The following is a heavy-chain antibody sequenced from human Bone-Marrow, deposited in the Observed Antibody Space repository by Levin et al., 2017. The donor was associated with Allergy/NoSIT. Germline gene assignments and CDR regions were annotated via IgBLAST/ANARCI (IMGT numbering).Heavy chain of an antibody. CDR3: ARDGRYCSSTGCSGGHNWFDP. Sequence: QAGGSLRLSCAASGLTFSNYAMHWVRQAPGTGLEWVAIISYDGTIKYYTDSVKGRFTISRDNSKNTLYLQMNSLRAEDTAIYYCARDGRYCSSTGCSGGHNWFDPWGQGTLVTVSS. CDR2: ISYDGTIK. CDR1: GLTFSNYA. V-gene: IGHV3-30*04. J-gene: IGHJ5*02. D-gene: IGHD2-2*01.